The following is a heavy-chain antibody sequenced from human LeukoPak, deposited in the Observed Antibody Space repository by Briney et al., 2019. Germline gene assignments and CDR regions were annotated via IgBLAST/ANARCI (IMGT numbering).Heavy chain of an antibody. D-gene: IGHD2-2*01. CDR2: ISSSGSTI. Sequence: PGGSPRLSCAASGFTFSDYYMSWIRQAPGKGLEWVSYISSSGSTIYYADSVKGRFTISRDNAKNSLYLQMNSLRAEDTAVYYCARGNRYCSSTSCYLLGYWGQGTLVTVSS. J-gene: IGHJ4*02. CDR3: ARGNRYCSSTSCYLLGY. CDR1: GFTFSDYY. V-gene: IGHV3-11*04.